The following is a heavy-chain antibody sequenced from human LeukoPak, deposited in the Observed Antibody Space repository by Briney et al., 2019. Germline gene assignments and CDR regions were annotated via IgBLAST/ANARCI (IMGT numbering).Heavy chain of an antibody. D-gene: IGHD5-24*01. J-gene: IGHJ4*02. CDR3: ARHKQRDGYNFYYFDY. V-gene: IGHV5-51*01. CDR2: IHPGDSDT. Sequence: GESLKISCKGSGYSFTSYWIGWVRQMPGKGLEWMGIIHPGDSDTRYSPSFQGQVTISADKSISTAYLQWSSLKASGTAMYYCARHKQRDGYNFYYFDYWGQGTLVTVSS. CDR1: GYSFTSYW.